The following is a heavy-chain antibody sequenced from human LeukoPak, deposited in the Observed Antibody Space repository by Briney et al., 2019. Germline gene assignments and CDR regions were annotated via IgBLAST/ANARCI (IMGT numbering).Heavy chain of an antibody. D-gene: IGHD5-18*01. CDR2: ISGSGGST. J-gene: IGHJ5*02. V-gene: IGHV3-23*01. CDR1: GFTFSSYA. Sequence: HAGGSLRLSCAASGFTFSSYAMSWVRQAPGKGLEWVSAISGSGGSTYYADSVKGRFTISRDNSKNTVFLQMNSLRVEDTAVYYCARGGYTYGGEANWFDPWGQGTLVTVSS. CDR3: ARGGYTYGGEANWFDP.